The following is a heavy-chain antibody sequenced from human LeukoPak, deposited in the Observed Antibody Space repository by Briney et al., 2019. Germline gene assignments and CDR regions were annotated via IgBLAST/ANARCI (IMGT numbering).Heavy chain of an antibody. Sequence: SETLSLTCTVSGGSISSHYWSWIRQPPGKGLEWIGYIYYSGSTNYNPSLKSRVTISVDTSKNQFSLKLSSVTAADTAAYYCARYYDFWSGYYSGNYFDYWGQGTLVTVSS. V-gene: IGHV4-59*11. CDR2: IYYSGST. CDR1: GGSISSHY. D-gene: IGHD3-3*01. CDR3: ARYYDFWSGYYSGNYFDY. J-gene: IGHJ4*02.